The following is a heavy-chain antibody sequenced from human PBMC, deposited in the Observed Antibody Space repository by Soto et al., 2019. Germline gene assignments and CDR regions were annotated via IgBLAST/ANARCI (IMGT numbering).Heavy chain of an antibody. J-gene: IGHJ6*02. D-gene: IGHD2-15*01. V-gene: IGHV3-30*02. CDR3: AKDATIVVVVAAPYGMDV. CDR2: IWYDGSNK. CDR1: GFTFSSYG. Sequence: GESLKISCAASGFTFSSYGMHWVRQAPGKGLEWVAVIWYDGSNKYYADSVKGRFTISRDNSKNTLYLQMNSLRAEDTAVYYCAKDATIVVVVAAPYGMDVWGQGTTVTVSS.